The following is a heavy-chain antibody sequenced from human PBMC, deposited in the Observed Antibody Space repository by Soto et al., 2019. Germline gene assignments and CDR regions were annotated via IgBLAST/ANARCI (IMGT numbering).Heavy chain of an antibody. D-gene: IGHD3-3*01. J-gene: IGHJ4*02. Sequence: EVQLVESGGGLVQPGGSLRLSCAASGFTFSSYWMHWVRQAPGKGLVWVSRINSDGSSTSYADSVKGRFTISRDNAKHTLYLQMNSLRAEDTAVYYCARGGRHYDFWSGYPLDYWGQGTLVTVSS. CDR1: GFTFSSYW. V-gene: IGHV3-74*01. CDR2: INSDGSST. CDR3: ARGGRHYDFWSGYPLDY.